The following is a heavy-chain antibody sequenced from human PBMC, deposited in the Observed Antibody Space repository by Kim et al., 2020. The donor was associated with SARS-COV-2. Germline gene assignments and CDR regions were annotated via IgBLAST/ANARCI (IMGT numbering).Heavy chain of an antibody. Sequence: TDYAAPVKRRFTIYRDDSKNTLYLQMNSLKTEDTAVYYWTRVVRSAYGMDVGGQGTTVTVSS. J-gene: IGHJ6*02. V-gene: IGHV3-15*01. CDR2: T. D-gene: IGHD4-17*01. CDR3: TRVVRSAYGMDV.